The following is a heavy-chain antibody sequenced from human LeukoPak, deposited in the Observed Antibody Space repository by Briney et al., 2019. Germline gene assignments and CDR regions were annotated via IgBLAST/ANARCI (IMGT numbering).Heavy chain of an antibody. V-gene: IGHV3-20*04. CDR2: ITWNGGST. CDR3: AKDRGYSSSWYYDSDYYYMDV. CDR1: GFTFDEYG. Sequence: AGGSLRLSCTASGFTFDEYGMAWVRQAPGKGPEWVSGITWNGGSTGYAGAVKGRFTISRDNSKNTLYLQMNSLRAEDTAVYYCAKDRGYSSSWYYDSDYYYMDVWGKGTTVTISS. J-gene: IGHJ6*03. D-gene: IGHD6-13*01.